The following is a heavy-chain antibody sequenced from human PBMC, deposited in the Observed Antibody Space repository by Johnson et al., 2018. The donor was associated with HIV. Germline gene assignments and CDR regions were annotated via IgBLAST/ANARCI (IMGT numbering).Heavy chain of an antibody. J-gene: IGHJ3*02. Sequence: VQLLESGGGVVRPGGSLRLSCAASGFTFDDYGMNWVRQAPGKGLEWVSGINWNGASTGYADSVKGRFTISRDNSKNTLYLQMNSLRAEDTAVYYCNQDAFDIWGQGTMVTVSS. CDR3: NQDAFDI. V-gene: IGHV3-20*04. CDR2: INWNGAST. CDR1: GFTFDDYG. D-gene: IGHD1-14*01.